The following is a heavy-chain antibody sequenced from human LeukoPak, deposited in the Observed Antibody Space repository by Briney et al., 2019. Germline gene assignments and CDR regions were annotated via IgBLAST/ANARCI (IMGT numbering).Heavy chain of an antibody. J-gene: IGHJ4*02. CDR2: INTSGGST. CDR1: GFTFSSYG. CDR3: ACLRGPSDY. D-gene: IGHD4-17*01. V-gene: IGHV3-23*01. Sequence: GGTLRLSCAASGFTFSSYGMSWVRQAPGKGLEWVSAINTSGGSTYYADSVKGRFTISRDNTKNSLYLQMDSLTADDTAVYFCACLRGPSDYWGQGTLLTVSS.